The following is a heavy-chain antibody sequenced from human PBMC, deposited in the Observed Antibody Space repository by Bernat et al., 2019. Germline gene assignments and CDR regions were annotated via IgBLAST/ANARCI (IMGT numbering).Heavy chain of an antibody. CDR1: GGSVSDSY. D-gene: IGHD3-22*01. J-gene: IGHJ3*02. V-gene: IGHV4-59*02. CDR2: VYYSGST. CDR3: ARGHFEARGYSNPLDI. Sequence: QVQLQESGPGLVKPSETLSLTCSVSGGSVSDSYWSWIRQPPGRGLEWIGYVYYSGSTNYNPSLKSRITMSVDTSKNQLSLRVNSVTAADTAVYYCARGHFEARGYSNPLDIWGQGRPVTVSS.